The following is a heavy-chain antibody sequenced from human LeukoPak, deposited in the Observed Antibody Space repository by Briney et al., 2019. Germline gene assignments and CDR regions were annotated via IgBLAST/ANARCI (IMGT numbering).Heavy chain of an antibody. CDR1: GFTFDDYA. Sequence: GGSLRLSCAASGFTFDDYAMHWVRQAPGKGLEWVSGISWSSGSIGYADSVKGRFTISRDNAKNSLYLQMNSLRAEDMALYYCAKGVDTAMVTVGFDYWGQGTLVTVSS. D-gene: IGHD5-18*01. V-gene: IGHV3-9*03. CDR2: ISWSSGSI. J-gene: IGHJ4*02. CDR3: AKGVDTAMVTVGFDY.